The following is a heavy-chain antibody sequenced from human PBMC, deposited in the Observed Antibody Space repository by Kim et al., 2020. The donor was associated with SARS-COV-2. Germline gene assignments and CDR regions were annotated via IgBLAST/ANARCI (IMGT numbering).Heavy chain of an antibody. D-gene: IGHD3-16*01. Sequence: SETLSLTCAVSGGSINNVGYYWSWIRQLPGMGLEWIGYIYDSGTTYYSPSLKSRVTISLDRSRTQFFLNLNSVTAADTAVYYCARGSYASVMDVWGQG. CDR1: GGSINNVGYY. J-gene: IGHJ6*02. CDR2: IYDSGTT. CDR3: ARGSYASVMDV. V-gene: IGHV4-30-2*01.